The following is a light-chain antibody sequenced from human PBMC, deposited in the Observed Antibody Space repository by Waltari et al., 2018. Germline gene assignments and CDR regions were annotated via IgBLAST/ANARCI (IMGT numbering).Light chain of an antibody. Sequence: QSVLTQPPSVSAAPGQRVTISCSGGSSNLGTMYVSWYRQFPGTAPKLLIYENTERPSGIPGRFSGSKSGTSATLDITGLQAGDEADYYCGTWDSSLSGAVFGGGTHLTVL. CDR3: GTWDSSLSGAV. CDR2: ENT. CDR1: SSNLGTMY. J-gene: IGLJ7*01. V-gene: IGLV1-51*02.